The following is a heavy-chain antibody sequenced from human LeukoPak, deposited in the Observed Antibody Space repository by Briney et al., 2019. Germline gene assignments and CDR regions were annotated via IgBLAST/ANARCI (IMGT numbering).Heavy chain of an antibody. CDR3: AKIGVTIFAPIGY. CDR2: ISGSCGST. CDR1: GFTFSSYA. J-gene: IGHJ4*02. V-gene: IGHV3-23*01. Sequence: PGRSLRLSCAAPGFTFSSYAMSWVRQAPGKGLEWVSAISGSCGSTYYADSVKGRFTISRDNSKNTLYLQMNSLRAEDTAVYYCAKIGVTIFAPIGYWGQGTLVTVSS. D-gene: IGHD3-3*01.